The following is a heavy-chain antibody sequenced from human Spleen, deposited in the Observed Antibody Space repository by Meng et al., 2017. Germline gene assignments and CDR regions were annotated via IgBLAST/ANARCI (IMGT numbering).Heavy chain of an antibody. CDR1: GFTFSSYG. J-gene: IGHJ4*02. Sequence: GGSLRLSCAASGFTFSSYGMHWVRQAPGKGLEWVAVIWYDGSNKYYADSVKGRFTISRDNSKNTLYLQMNSLRAEDTAVYYCARDRGSYYGSGSYYDFWGQGTLVTVSS. V-gene: IGHV3-33*01. D-gene: IGHD3-10*01. CDR2: IWYDGSNK. CDR3: ARDRGSYYGSGSYYDF.